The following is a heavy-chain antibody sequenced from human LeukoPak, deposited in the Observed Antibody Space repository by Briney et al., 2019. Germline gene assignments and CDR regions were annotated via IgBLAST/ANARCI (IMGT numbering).Heavy chain of an antibody. D-gene: IGHD3-22*01. J-gene: IGHJ4*02. Sequence: GGSLRLSCAASGFTFSSYAMSWVRQAPGKGLEWVSAISGSGGSTYYADSVKGRFTISRDNSKNTLYLQTNSLRAEDTAVYYGAKAGFGSGYPHYWGQGTLVTVSS. V-gene: IGHV3-23*01. CDR2: ISGSGGST. CDR3: AKAGFGSGYPHY. CDR1: GFTFSSYA.